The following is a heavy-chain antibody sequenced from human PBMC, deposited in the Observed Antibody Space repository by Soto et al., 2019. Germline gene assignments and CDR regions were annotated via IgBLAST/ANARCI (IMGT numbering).Heavy chain of an antibody. CDR3: ARDTSRGEYDY. CDR2: INVYNGNT. V-gene: IGHV1-18*01. CDR1: GYTFTSYG. Sequence: QVQLVQSGAEVKKPGASVKVSCKASGYTFTSYGISWVRQAPGQGLEWMGWINVYNGNTNYAQKLQGRVTMTTDTSTRTAYLDLRSLRPADTAVYFCARDTSRGEYDYWGQGTLVTVSS. D-gene: IGHD3-10*01. J-gene: IGHJ4*02.